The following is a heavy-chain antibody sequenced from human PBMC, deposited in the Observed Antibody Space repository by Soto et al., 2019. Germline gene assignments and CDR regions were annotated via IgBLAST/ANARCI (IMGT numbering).Heavy chain of an antibody. CDR1: GYRFSRYG. CDR3: ARDEEDAKRMSVVIPGDY. V-gene: IGHV1-18*01. Sequence: QVQLVQSGGEVKEPGASVTVSCQASGYRFSRYGINWVRQAPGQGLEWMGWVITYDGNTQYAQKFKGRITMTTDTATNTVYLELRSLTSEDTAVYYCARDEEDAKRMSVVIPGDYWGPGTLVSVSS. CDR2: VITYDGNT. J-gene: IGHJ4*02. D-gene: IGHD2-21*01.